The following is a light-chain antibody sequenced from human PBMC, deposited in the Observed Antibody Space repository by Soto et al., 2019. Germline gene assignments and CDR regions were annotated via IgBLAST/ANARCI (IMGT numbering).Light chain of an antibody. Sequence: QSVLTQPRSVSGSPGQSVTISCTGTSSEVGGYNYVSWYQQHPGKAPKLMIYDVSKRPSGVPDRFSGSKSGNTASLTISGLQAEDEADYYCCSYAGSYTPFGGGTKVTVL. CDR2: DVS. J-gene: IGLJ2*01. V-gene: IGLV2-11*01. CDR3: CSYAGSYTP. CDR1: SSEVGGYNY.